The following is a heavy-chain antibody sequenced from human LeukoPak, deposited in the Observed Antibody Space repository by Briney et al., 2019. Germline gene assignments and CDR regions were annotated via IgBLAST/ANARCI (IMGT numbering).Heavy chain of an antibody. D-gene: IGHD5-18*01. Sequence: GALRLSCATSGFPFETNAMSWVRQAPGKGLEWVATIGNTETFYADSVTGRFTISRDNSKNPVNLQMNRLRVEDTAIYYCAKDWIQFNRVFDCFDSWGQGTLVTVSS. CDR1: GFPFETNA. J-gene: IGHJ4*02. CDR2: IGNTET. CDR3: AKDWIQFNRVFDCFDS. V-gene: IGHV3-23*01.